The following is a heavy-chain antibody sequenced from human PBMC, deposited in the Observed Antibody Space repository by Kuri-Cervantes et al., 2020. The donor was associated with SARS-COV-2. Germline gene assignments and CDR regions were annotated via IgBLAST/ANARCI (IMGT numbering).Heavy chain of an antibody. CDR3: ARDTYYYDSSGYFDY. CDR2: ISSSSSYI. CDR1: GFTVSSNE. J-gene: IGHJ4*02. D-gene: IGHD3-22*01. V-gene: IGHV3-21*01. Sequence: GGSLRLSCAASGFTVSSNEMSWVRQAPGKGLEWVSSISSSSSYIYYADSVKGRFTISRDNAKNSLYLQMNSLRAEDTAVYYCARDTYYYDSSGYFDYWGQGTLVTVSS.